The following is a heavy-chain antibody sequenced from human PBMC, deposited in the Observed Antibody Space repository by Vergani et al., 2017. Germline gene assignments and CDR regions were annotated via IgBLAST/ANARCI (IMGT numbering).Heavy chain of an antibody. V-gene: IGHV1-69*08. D-gene: IGHD2-2*01. Sequence: QVQLVQSGAEVKKPGSSVKVSCKASGGTFSSYTISWVRQAPGQGLEWMGRIIPIFGTANYAQKFQGRVTITADESTRTAYMELSSLRSEDTAVYYCAREAGYCSSTSCYFEGFWFDPWGQGTLVTVSS. J-gene: IGHJ5*02. CDR1: GGTFSSYT. CDR2: IIPIFGTA. CDR3: AREAGYCSSTSCYFEGFWFDP.